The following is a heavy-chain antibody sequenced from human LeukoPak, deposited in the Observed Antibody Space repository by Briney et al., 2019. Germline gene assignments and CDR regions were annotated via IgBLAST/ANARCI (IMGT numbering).Heavy chain of an antibody. CDR3: ARESPSCSGGSCYSGWGPRDAFDI. D-gene: IGHD2-15*01. V-gene: IGHV1-69*06. CDR2: IIPIFGTA. J-gene: IGHJ3*02. CDR1: GGTFSSYA. Sequence: ASVKVSCKASGGTFSSYAISWVRQAPGQGLEWMGGIIPIFGTANYAQKFQGRVTITADKSTSTAYMELSSLRSEDTAVYYCARESPSCSGGSCYSGWGPRDAFDIWGQGTMVTVSS.